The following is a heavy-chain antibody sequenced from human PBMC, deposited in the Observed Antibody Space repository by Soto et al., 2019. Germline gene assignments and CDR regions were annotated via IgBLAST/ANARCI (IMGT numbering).Heavy chain of an antibody. CDR2: IYYSGST. D-gene: IGHD6-6*01. J-gene: IGHJ6*02. V-gene: IGHV4-31*03. CDR3: ARDSIAARHTGSDYYYYYGMDV. CDR1: GGSISSGGYY. Sequence: QVQLQESGPGLVKPSQTLSLTCTVSGGSISSGGYYWSWIRQHPGKGLEWIGYIYYSGSTYYNPSLKSRVSISVDTSKNQFSLKLSSVTAADTAVYYCARDSIAARHTGSDYYYYYGMDVWGQGTTVTVSS.